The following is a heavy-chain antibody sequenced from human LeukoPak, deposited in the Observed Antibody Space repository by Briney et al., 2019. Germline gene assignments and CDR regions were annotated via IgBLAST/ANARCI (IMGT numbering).Heavy chain of an antibody. CDR2: IYYSGST. D-gene: IGHD1-26*01. Sequence: PSETLSLTCTVSGGSISSSSYYWGWIRQPPGKGLEWSGSIYYSGSTYYNPSLKSRVTISGDTSKNQFSLKLSSVTAADTAVYYCARMDLGVGVTLYYYYSMDVWGKGTTVTVSS. V-gene: IGHV4-39*07. CDR3: ARMDLGVGVTLYYYYSMDV. J-gene: IGHJ6*03. CDR1: GGSISSSSYY.